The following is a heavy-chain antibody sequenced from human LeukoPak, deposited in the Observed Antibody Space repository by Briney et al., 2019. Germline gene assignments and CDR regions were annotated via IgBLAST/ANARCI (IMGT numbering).Heavy chain of an antibody. CDR1: GFIFSSYE. CDR3: ARDHYTVYGSYYYHYMDV. Sequence: GGSLRLSCAASGFIFSSYEMNWVRQAPGKGLEWVSDISSSGSTIYYADSVKGRLTISRDNAKNSLYLQMNSLGAEDTAVYYCARDHYTVYGSYYYHYMDVWGKGTTVTVSS. V-gene: IGHV3-48*03. D-gene: IGHD3-10*01. CDR2: ISSSGSTI. J-gene: IGHJ6*03.